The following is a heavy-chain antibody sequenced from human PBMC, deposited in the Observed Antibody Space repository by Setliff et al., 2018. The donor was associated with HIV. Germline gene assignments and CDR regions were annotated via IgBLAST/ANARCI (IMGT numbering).Heavy chain of an antibody. D-gene: IGHD2-21*01. CDR3: ARASRWGSIPFDY. J-gene: IGHJ4*02. CDR1: GGSISSHY. Sequence: SETLSLTCTVSGGSISSHYWSWIRQPPGKGLEWIGYLSYTGSTNYNPSLKSRVTMSIDTSKNQFSLNLNSVTAADTAVYFCARASRWGSIPFDYWGQGTLVTVSS. V-gene: IGHV4-59*11. CDR2: LSYTGST.